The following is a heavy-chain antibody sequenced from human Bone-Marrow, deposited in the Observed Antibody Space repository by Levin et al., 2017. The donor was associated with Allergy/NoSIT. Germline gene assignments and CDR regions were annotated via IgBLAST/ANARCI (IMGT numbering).Heavy chain of an antibody. CDR2: ISWNSGSI. CDR1: GFTFDDYA. D-gene: IGHD2-2*01. Sequence: GGSLRLSCAASGFTFDDYAMHWVRQAPGKGLEWVSGISWNSGSIGYADSVKGRFAISRDNAKNSLYLQMNSLRAEDTALYYCVVPAAMGRNWFDPWGQGTLVTVSS. V-gene: IGHV3-9*01. J-gene: IGHJ5*02. CDR3: VVPAAMGRNWFDP.